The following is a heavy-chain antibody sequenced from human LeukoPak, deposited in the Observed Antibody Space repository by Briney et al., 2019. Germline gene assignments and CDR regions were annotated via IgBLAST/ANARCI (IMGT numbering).Heavy chain of an antibody. J-gene: IGHJ5*02. CDR3: AHRQVWGDYVSWFDP. D-gene: IGHD4-17*01. CDR1: GFSLSTSGVG. V-gene: IGHV2-5*02. Sequence: SGPTLVNPTQTLTLTCTFSGFSLSTSGVGVGWIRQPPGKALEWLALIYWDDDKRYSPSLKSRLTITKDTSKNQVVLTMTNMDPVDTATYYCAHRQVWGDYVSWFDPWGQGTLATVSS. CDR2: IYWDDDK.